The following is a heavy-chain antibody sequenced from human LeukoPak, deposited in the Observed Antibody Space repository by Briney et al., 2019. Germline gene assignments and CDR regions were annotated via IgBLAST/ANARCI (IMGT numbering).Heavy chain of an antibody. CDR3: ARGGRYSYGSSEH. D-gene: IGHD5-18*01. CDR2: IYPGDSDT. V-gene: IGHV5-51*01. Sequence: GESLKISCKGSGYSFTNYWIGWVRQMPGKGLEWMGIIYPGDSDTRYSPSFQGQVTISADKSISPAYLQWSSRKASVTAMYYCARGGRYSYGSSEHWGQGTLVTVSS. CDR1: GYSFTNYW. J-gene: IGHJ1*01.